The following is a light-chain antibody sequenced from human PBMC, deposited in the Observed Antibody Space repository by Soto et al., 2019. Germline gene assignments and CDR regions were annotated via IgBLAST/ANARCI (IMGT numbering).Light chain of an antibody. CDR3: QPYGSTLLT. CDR2: GAS. Sequence: EIVLTQSPGTLSLSPGERATLSCRASQSVSSSYLAWYQQKPGQAPRLLIYGASSRATGIPDRFSGSGSGTDFTLTISRLEPEDFAVYYCQPYGSTLLTYGGLTNVDIK. CDR1: QSVSSSY. V-gene: IGKV3-20*01. J-gene: IGKJ4*01.